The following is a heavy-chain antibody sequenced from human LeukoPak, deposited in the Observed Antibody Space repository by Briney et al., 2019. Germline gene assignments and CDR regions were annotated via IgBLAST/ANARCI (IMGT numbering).Heavy chain of an antibody. CDR1: GYTFTSYG. CDR2: ISAYNGNT. Sequence: GASVKVSCKASGYTFTSYGISWVRQAPGQGLEWMGWISAYNGNTNYAQKPQGRVTMTTDTSTSTAYMELRSLRSDDTAVHYCARDSEIAAAEYYFDYWGQGTLVTVSS. V-gene: IGHV1-18*01. J-gene: IGHJ4*02. CDR3: ARDSEIAAAEYYFDY. D-gene: IGHD6-13*01.